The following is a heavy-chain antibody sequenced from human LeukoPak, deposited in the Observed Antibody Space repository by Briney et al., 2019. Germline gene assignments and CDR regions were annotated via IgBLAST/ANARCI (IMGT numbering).Heavy chain of an antibody. CDR2: INHSGST. CDR3: ARNDFWSGYYTARAAKRNNWFDP. CDR1: GGSFSGYY. Sequence: SETLSFTCAVYGGSFSGYYWSWIRQPPGKGLEWIGEINHSGSTNYNPSLKSRVTISVDTSKNQFSLKLSSVTAADTAVYYCARNDFWSGYYTARAAKRNNWFDPWGQGTLVTVSS. V-gene: IGHV4-34*01. J-gene: IGHJ5*02. D-gene: IGHD3-3*01.